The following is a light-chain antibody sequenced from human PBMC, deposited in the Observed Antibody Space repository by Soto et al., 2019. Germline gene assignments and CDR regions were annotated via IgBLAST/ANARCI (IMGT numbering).Light chain of an antibody. J-gene: IGLJ1*01. V-gene: IGLV2-23*02. Sequence: QSALTQPASVSGSPGKSITLSCTGTSSDVGNFNLVSWYQQHPGKAPKLMIYEVNKRPSGVSNRFSGSKSGNTASLTISGRQAEDEADYYCCSNGGASTTYVFGTGTKLTVL. CDR3: CSNGGASTTYV. CDR2: EVN. CDR1: SSDVGNFNL.